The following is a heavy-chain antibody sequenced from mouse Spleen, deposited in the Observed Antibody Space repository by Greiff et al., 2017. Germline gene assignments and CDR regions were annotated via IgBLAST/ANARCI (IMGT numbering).Heavy chain of an antibody. D-gene: IGHD1-1*01. CDR2: IWSGGST. Sequence: VKLMESGPGLVQPSQSLSITCTVSGFSLTSYGVHWVRQSPGKGLEWLGVIWSGGSTDYNAAFISRLSISKDNSKSQVFFKMNSLQADDTAIYYCARVTTVVAYWYFDVWGAGTTVTVSS. CDR3: ARVTTVVAYWYFDV. V-gene: IGHV2-2*01. J-gene: IGHJ1*01. CDR1: GFSLTSYG.